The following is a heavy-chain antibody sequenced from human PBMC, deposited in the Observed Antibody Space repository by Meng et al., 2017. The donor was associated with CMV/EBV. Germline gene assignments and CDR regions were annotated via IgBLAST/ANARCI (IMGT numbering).Heavy chain of an antibody. D-gene: IGHD2-8*02. V-gene: IGHV1-69*02. J-gene: IGHJ4*02. CDR2: IIPILGIA. CDR3: AAGAGGVFSGYFDY. Sequence: SVKVSCKASGGTFSSYTISWVRQAPGQGLEWMGRIIPILGIANYAQKFQGRVTITADKSTSTAYMELSSLRSEDTAVYYCAAGAGGVFSGYFDYWGQGTMVTVSS. CDR1: GGTFSSYT.